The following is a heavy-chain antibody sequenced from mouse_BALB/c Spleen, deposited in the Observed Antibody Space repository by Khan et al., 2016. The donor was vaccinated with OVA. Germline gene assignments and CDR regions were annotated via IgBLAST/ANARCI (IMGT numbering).Heavy chain of an antibody. Sequence: EVQLQESGPGLVKPSQSLSLTCTVTDYSITSGYGWNWIRQFPGNKLEWMGYISYSGSTNYNPSLKSRISITRDTSKNQFFLQLNSVTTEETATYYCARTARIKYWGQGTTLTVSS. CDR3: ARTARIKY. V-gene: IGHV3-2*02. J-gene: IGHJ2*01. D-gene: IGHD1-2*01. CDR2: ISYSGST. CDR1: DYSITSGYG.